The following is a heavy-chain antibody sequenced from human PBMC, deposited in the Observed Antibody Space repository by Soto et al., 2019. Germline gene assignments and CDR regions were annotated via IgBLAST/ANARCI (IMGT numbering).Heavy chain of an antibody. J-gene: IGHJ4*02. Sequence: QVQLQESGPGLVKPSETLSLTCTVSGGSISGNSYYWAWIRQPPGKGLEWIGSLYYDGNTHYNPSLDSRVTISVDTSKNPLSLRLSSVPAADTAVYYCAREKDPRGDGYNFGYWGQGSLVTVSS. CDR3: AREKDPRGDGYNFGY. D-gene: IGHD6-25*01. V-gene: IGHV4-39*02. CDR1: GGSISGNSYY. CDR2: LYYDGNT.